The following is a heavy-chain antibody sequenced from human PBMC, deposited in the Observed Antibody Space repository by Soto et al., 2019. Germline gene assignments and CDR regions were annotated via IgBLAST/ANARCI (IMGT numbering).Heavy chain of an antibody. CDR1: GFPFSKYV. CDR2: ISESGETS. CDR3: AKVDSKGYVRGYPFMDV. Sequence: EVQMLESGGGMVQPGGSLRLSCEVSGFPFSKYVMSWVRQAPGKGLEWVSVISESGETSDYAGSVTGRFIISRDNSKNTLFLQMSSLRAEDTALYYCAKVDSKGYVRGYPFMDVWGKGTTVTVSS. D-gene: IGHD5-18*01. J-gene: IGHJ6*03. V-gene: IGHV3-23*01.